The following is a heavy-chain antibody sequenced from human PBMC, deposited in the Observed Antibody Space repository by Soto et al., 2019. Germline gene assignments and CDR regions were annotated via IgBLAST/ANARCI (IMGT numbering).Heavy chain of an antibody. J-gene: IGHJ5*02. D-gene: IGHD1-26*01. Sequence: PGGSLRLSCAASGFTFSSYEMNWVRQAPGKGLEWVSYISSSGSTIYYADSVKGRFTISRDNAKDSLYLQMNSLRAEDTAVYYCARDRRSGSYYGLLGVGFDPWGQGTLVTVSS. CDR3: ARDRRSGSYYGLLGVGFDP. CDR1: GFTFSSYE. CDR2: ISSSGSTI. V-gene: IGHV3-48*03.